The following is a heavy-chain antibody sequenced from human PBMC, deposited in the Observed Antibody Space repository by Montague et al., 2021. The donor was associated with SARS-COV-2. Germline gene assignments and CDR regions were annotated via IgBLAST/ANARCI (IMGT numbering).Heavy chain of an antibody. CDR3: ARRAQWELSWFFDL. CDR2: INYSGKT. V-gene: IGHV4-39*01. J-gene: IGHJ2*01. D-gene: IGHD1-26*01. CDR1: GGSISSGTYY. Sequence: SETLSLTSTVSGGSISSGTYYWGWVRQPPGKGLEWIGTINYSGKTYYNPSLKSRVTISVDTSKNQFSLKVTSVTAADTAVYYCARRAQWELSWFFDLWGRGTLVTGSS.